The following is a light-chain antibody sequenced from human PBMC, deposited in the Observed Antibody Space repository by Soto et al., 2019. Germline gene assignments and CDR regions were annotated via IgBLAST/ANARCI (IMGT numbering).Light chain of an antibody. V-gene: IGKV1-39*01. Sequence: DIQMTQSPSSLSASVGDRVTITCRASQSISNYLNWYQQKPGKAPKLLIYAASSLQSGVPSRFSGSASGTDFTLTISSLQPEDFANYYCQQSYSAPQTFGPGTKVDI. CDR3: QQSYSAPQT. CDR2: AAS. CDR1: QSISNY. J-gene: IGKJ3*01.